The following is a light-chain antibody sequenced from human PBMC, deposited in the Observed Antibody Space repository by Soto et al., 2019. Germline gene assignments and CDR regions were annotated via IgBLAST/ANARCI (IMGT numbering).Light chain of an antibody. J-gene: IGKJ1*01. V-gene: IGKV1-39*01. Sequence: DIQMTQSPSSLSGSAGDRVTITCRASQSISTYLNWYQQKPGKAPKVLVYGTSILQTGVPSRFSGSGSGTDFTLTISSLQPKDSATYYCQQSYSTPWTFGQGTKVEIK. CDR2: GTS. CDR3: QQSYSTPWT. CDR1: QSISTY.